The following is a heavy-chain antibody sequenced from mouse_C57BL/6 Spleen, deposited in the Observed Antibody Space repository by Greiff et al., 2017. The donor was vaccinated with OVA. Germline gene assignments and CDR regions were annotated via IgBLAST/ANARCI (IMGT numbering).Heavy chain of an antibody. CDR3: ARDRGNGYFDV. CDR2: ISDGGSYT. CDR1: GFTFSSYA. D-gene: IGHD2-1*01. Sequence: EVKLMESGGGLVKPGGSLKLSCAASGFTFSSYAMSWVRQTPEKRLEWVATISDGGSYTYYPDNVKGRFTISRDNAKNNLYLQMSHLKSEDTAMYYCARDRGNGYFDVWGTGTTVTVSS. J-gene: IGHJ1*03. V-gene: IGHV5-4*01.